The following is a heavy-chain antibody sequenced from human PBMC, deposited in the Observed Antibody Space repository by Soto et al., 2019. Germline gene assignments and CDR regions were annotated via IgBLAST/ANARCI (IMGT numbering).Heavy chain of an antibody. CDR2: IWYDGSNK. Sequence: GGSLRLSCAASGFTFSSYGMHWVRQAPGKGLEWVAVIWYDGSNKYYADSVKGRFTTSRDNSKNTLYLQMNSLRAEDTAVYYCARASYYDFWSGKNYYYGMDVWGQGTTVTVSS. D-gene: IGHD3-3*01. J-gene: IGHJ6*02. CDR1: GFTFSSYG. V-gene: IGHV3-33*01. CDR3: ARASYYDFWSGKNYYYGMDV.